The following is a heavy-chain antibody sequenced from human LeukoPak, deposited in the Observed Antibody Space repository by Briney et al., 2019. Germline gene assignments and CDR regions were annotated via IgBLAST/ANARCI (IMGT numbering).Heavy chain of an antibody. D-gene: IGHD3-10*01. Sequence: GESLQISCKGSGYSFSNYWIAWVRPLPGKGLEWMGIIFPGDSETSYSPSFRGQVIISADRSINTAYLQWNSLKASDTAMYCCARLSRSRKHGSTSGVEYWGQGTLVSVSS. CDR2: IFPGDSET. CDR3: ARLSRSRKHGSTSGVEY. V-gene: IGHV5-51*01. J-gene: IGHJ4*02. CDR1: GYSFSNYW.